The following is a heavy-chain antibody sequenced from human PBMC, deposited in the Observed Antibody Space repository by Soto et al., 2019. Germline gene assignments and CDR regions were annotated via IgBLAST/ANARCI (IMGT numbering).Heavy chain of an antibody. CDR1: GYTFTNDY. D-gene: IGHD3-16*01. Sequence: QVQLVQSGAEVKKPGASVKVSCKASGYTFTNDYMHWVRQATGQGLEWMGIINPSTGTTSYAQKFQGRVTMTSNTTTSTVHMELSSLRSDDTAVSYCARAPWDRVEGVKEFDYCGQGTLVTVSS. V-gene: IGHV1-46*01. J-gene: IGHJ4*02. CDR2: INPSTGTT. CDR3: ARAPWDRVEGVKEFDY.